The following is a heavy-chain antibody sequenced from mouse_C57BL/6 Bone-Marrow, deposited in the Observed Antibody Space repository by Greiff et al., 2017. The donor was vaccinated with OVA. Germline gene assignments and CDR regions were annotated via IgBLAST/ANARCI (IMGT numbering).Heavy chain of an antibody. CDR1: GFTFSDYG. J-gene: IGHJ3*01. CDR3: ARVCIVGGFAY. CDR2: ISSGSSTI. V-gene: IGHV5-17*01. Sequence: EVQLVESGGGLVKPGGSLKLSCAASGFTFSDYGMHWVRQAPEKGLEWVAYISSGSSTIYYADTVKGRFTISSDNAKNTLFLQMTSLRSEDRAMYYCARVCIVGGFAYWGQGTLVTVSA. D-gene: IGHD2-12*01.